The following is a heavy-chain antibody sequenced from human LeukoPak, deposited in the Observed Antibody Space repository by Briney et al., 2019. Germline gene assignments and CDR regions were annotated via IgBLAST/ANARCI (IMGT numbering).Heavy chain of an antibody. Sequence: GGSLRLSCLGSGGMFGYFYMNWIRQASGNGLEWISFITSSGDSIYYADSVKGRFTVFRDNAKNSLYLEMKSLRAEDTAVYFCARDPEYSDRWGQGTLVTVS. D-gene: IGHD4-17*01. CDR3: ARDPEYSDR. CDR1: GGMFGYFY. J-gene: IGHJ4*02. CDR2: ITSSGDSI. V-gene: IGHV3-11*01.